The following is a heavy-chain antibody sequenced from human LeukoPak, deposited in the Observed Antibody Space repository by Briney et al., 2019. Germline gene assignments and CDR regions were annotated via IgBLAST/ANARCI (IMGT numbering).Heavy chain of an antibody. CDR2: INPNSGGT. CDR3: ARDRLYNWNDPLGY. J-gene: IGHJ4*02. D-gene: IGHD1-1*01. CDR1: GYTFTGYY. V-gene: IGHV1-2*04. Sequence: GASVKVSCKASGYTFTGYYMHWVRQAPGQGLEWMGWINPNSGGTNYAQKFQGWVTMTRDTSISTAYMELSRLRSDDTAVYYCARDRLYNWNDPLGYWGQGTLVTVSS.